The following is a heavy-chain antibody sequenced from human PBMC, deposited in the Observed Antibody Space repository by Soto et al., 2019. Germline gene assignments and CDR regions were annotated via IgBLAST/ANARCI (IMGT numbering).Heavy chain of an antibody. CDR2: IYYSGTT. Sequence: QVQLQESGPGLVKPSQTLSLTCTVSGGSISSGGYYWYWILKHPGKGLEWIGYIYYSGTTYYNPSLKSRVTISVDTSKNQFSLKLSSVTAADTAVYYCAASCVACGGFNYYGMDVWGQGTTVTVSS. CDR1: GGSISSGGYY. D-gene: IGHD2-21*01. J-gene: IGHJ6*02. V-gene: IGHV4-31*03. CDR3: AASCVACGGFNYYGMDV.